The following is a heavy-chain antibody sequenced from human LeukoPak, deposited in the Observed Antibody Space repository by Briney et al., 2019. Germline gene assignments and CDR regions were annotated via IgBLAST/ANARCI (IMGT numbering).Heavy chain of an antibody. Sequence: GGSLRLSCAASGFTLSKFWMTWVRQAPGKGLVWVSGINSDGSSITYADSVKGRFTISRDNAKNTLYLQMNSLRDEDTAVYYCARGGQLAAFDYWGPGTLVTVSS. V-gene: IGHV3-74*01. CDR2: INSDGSSI. CDR1: GFTLSKFW. J-gene: IGHJ4*02. CDR3: ARGGQLAAFDY. D-gene: IGHD2-15*01.